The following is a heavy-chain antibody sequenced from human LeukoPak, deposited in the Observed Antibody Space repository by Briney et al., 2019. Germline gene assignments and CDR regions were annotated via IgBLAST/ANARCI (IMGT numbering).Heavy chain of an antibody. Sequence: PGGSLRLSCVASGFTFGSYAMSWVRQAPGKGLEWVSGISAGGGSTYYKDSVKGQFIISRDNSKNTLFLQMNNLRAEDTAIFYCARLSGGNSDRSAHWGQGALVTVSS. V-gene: IGHV3-23*01. CDR1: GFTFGSYA. D-gene: IGHD4-23*01. CDR2: ISAGGGST. J-gene: IGHJ4*02. CDR3: ARLSGGNSDRSAH.